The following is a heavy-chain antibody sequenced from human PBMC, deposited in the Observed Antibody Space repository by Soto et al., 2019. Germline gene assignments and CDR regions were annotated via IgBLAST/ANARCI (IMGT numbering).Heavy chain of an antibody. V-gene: IGHV4-39*01. D-gene: IGHD3-22*01. J-gene: IGHJ4*02. Sequence: QLQLQESGPGLVTPSETLSLTCTVSGASISSSYCWGWIRQPPGKGLEWIGTLSSGNTYYNSSLQSXXAXSXDTSKNQFSLKVNSVTAADTAVYYCASSSSCYEIHYWGQGTLVTVSS. CDR2: LSSGNT. CDR1: GASISSSYC. CDR3: ASSSSCYEIHY.